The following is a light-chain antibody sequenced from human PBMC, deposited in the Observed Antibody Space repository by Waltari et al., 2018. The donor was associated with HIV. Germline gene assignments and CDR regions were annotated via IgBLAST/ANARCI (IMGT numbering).Light chain of an antibody. CDR1: QSLLHSNGYNY. V-gene: IGKV2-28*01. CDR2: LGS. J-gene: IGKJ3*01. Sequence: DIVMTQSPLSLPVTPGEPASISCRSSQSLLHSNGYNYLDWYLQKPGQSPQLLIYLGSNRACGVPDRFSCSGSGTDSTLKISRVEAEDVGVYYCMQALQTPLFTFGPGTKVDIK. CDR3: MQALQTPLFT.